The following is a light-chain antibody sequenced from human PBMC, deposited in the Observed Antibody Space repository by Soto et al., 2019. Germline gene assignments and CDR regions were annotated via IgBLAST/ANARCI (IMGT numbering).Light chain of an antibody. V-gene: IGLV2-14*01. CDR3: SSYTTPSNWV. J-gene: IGLJ3*02. Sequence: QSVLTQPASVSGSPGQSITISCTGTSSDIGGYNYVSWYQHHPGKAPKLMIYAVSNRPSGVSDRFSGSKSGNTASLTISGLPAEDEADYCCSSYTTPSNWVLGGGTKLTVL. CDR1: SSDIGGYNY. CDR2: AVS.